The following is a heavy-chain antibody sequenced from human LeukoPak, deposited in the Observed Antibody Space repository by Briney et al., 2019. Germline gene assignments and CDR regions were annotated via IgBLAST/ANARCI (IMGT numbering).Heavy chain of an antibody. Sequence: GGSLRLSCAASGFTFSSYGMHWVRQAPGKGLEWVAVISYDGSNKYYADSVKGRFTISRDNSKNTLYLQMNSLRAEDTAMYYCARGISAAAVTKFDYWGRGTLVTVSS. J-gene: IGHJ4*02. CDR1: GFTFSSYG. CDR2: ISYDGSNK. V-gene: IGHV3-30*03. D-gene: IGHD6-13*01. CDR3: ARGISAAAVTKFDY.